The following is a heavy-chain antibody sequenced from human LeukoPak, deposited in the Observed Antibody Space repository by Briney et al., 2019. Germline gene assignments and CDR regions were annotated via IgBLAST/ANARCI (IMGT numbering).Heavy chain of an antibody. J-gene: IGHJ5*02. Sequence: MPSETLSLTCTVSGGSISSSSYYWGWIRQPPGKGLEWIGSIYYSGSTYYNPSLKSRVTISVDTSKNQFSLKLSSVTAADTAVYYCARERGIATAGKNWFDPWGQGTLVTVSS. CDR3: ARERGIATAGKNWFDP. V-gene: IGHV4-39*07. D-gene: IGHD6-13*01. CDR2: IYYSGST. CDR1: GGSISSSSYY.